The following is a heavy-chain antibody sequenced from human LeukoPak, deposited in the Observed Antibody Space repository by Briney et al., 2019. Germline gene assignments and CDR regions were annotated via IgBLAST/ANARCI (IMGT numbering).Heavy chain of an antibody. D-gene: IGHD2-2*03. CDR1: GFTLSTYA. CDR3: ASPRGMDRGSVSYYYGMDV. V-gene: IGHV3-23*01. CDR2: ISRSGGSS. Sequence: PGGSLRLSCAASGFTLSTYAMSWVRQAPGKGLEWVSAISRSGGSSYYAASVKGRFTTSRDNTKHTLYLQITSPRAEDTAVYSFASPRGMDRGSVSYYYGMDVWGQGTTVTVSS. J-gene: IGHJ6*02.